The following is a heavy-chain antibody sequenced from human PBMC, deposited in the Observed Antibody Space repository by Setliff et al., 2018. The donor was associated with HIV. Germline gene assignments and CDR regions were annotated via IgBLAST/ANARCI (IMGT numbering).Heavy chain of an antibody. CDR2: IYSTGRT. D-gene: IGHD6-13*01. V-gene: IGHV4-59*03. Sequence: SETLSLTCTVSGASIPSHYWSWIRQSPGRELEWIGYIYSTGRTNYNPSLQSRVSISRYASKNKFSLKVTSVTSADTAVYYGAVHGSPTYYFDYWGQGTPVTVSS. J-gene: IGHJ4*02. CDR3: AVHGSPTYYFDY. CDR1: GASIPSHY.